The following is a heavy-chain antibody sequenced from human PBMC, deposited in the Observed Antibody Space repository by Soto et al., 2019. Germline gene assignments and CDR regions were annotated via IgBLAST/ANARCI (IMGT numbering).Heavy chain of an antibody. CDR3: ARQKAAVTHAFDL. CDR1: GYTFTQYW. CDR2: LDPSDSFT. Sequence: GESLKISCKGSGYTFTQYWISWVRQTPGKGLEWPGRLDPSDSFTSHSPAFQGHVTISSDKSISTTYLQWNSLKASDTAMYYCARQKAAVTHAFDLWGQGTMVTVSS. D-gene: IGHD6-19*01. V-gene: IGHV5-10-1*01. J-gene: IGHJ3*01.